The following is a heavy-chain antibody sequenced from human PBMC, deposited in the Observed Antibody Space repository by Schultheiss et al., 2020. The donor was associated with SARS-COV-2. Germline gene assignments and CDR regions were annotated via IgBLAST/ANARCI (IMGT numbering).Heavy chain of an antibody. J-gene: IGHJ4*02. D-gene: IGHD6-13*01. CDR1: GYTFTSYS. CDR3: ARGKVAGGLPDH. V-gene: IGHV1-8*02. Sequence: ASVKVSCKASGYTFTSYSMHWVRQAPGQGLEWMGWMNPNTGNTGYAQRFQGRVTMTRETSISTAYMELTSLRSDDTAVYYCARGKVAGGLPDHWGQGTLVTVSS. CDR2: MNPNTGNT.